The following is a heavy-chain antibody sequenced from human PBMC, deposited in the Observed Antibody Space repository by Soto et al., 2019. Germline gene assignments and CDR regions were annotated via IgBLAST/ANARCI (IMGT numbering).Heavy chain of an antibody. CDR3: ARDDGSGSYYYYGMDV. Sequence: SESMSLTCAVSGGSMCIGGYSGSWIRQHPGKGLEWIGYIYYSGSTYYNPSLKSRVTISVDTSKNQFSLKLSSVTAADTAVYYCARDDGSGSYYYYGMDVWGQGTTVTVSS. J-gene: IGHJ6*02. D-gene: IGHD3-10*01. CDR1: GGSMCIGGYS. CDR2: IYYSGST. V-gene: IGHV4-31*11.